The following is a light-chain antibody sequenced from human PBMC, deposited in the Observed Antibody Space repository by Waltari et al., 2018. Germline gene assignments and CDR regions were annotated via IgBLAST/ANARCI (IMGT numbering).Light chain of an antibody. J-gene: IGKJ4*01. CDR1: QSLSTY. CDR3: QQYGSSPLT. V-gene: IGKV3-11*01. CDR2: HAS. Sequence: EIVLTQSPATLPLSPGERATLSCRASQSLSTYLAWYQHKPGQAPRLLIYHASNRATGIPARFSGSGSGTDFTLTISSLEPEDIAVYYCQQYGSSPLTFGGGTKVEIK.